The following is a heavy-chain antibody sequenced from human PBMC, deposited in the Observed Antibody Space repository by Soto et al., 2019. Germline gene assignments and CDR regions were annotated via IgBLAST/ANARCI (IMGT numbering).Heavy chain of an antibody. D-gene: IGHD3-3*01. CDR2: ISGSGGST. Sequence: GGSLRLSCAASGFTFSSYAMSWVRQAPGKGLEWVSAISGSGGSTYYADSVKGRFTISRDKSKNTLYLQMNSRRAEDTAVYYCLKFSGGDFDWSLFDYWGRGCLVAVSS. V-gene: IGHV3-23*01. J-gene: IGHJ4*02. CDR3: LKFSGGDFDWSLFDY. CDR1: GFTFSSYA.